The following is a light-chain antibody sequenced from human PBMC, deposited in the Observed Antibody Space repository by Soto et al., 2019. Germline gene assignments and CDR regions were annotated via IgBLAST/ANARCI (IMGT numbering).Light chain of an antibody. V-gene: IGKV3-20*01. CDR3: QQYRSSPNT. CDR1: QSVSSDF. Sequence: EIVLTQSPGTLSLSPGERATLSCRASQSVSSDFLAWYQQKPGQAPRLLIYGASSRATGIPDRFSGSGSGTDFTLTISRLEPEDFAVYYCQQYRSSPNTFGQGTKVEIK. CDR2: GAS. J-gene: IGKJ2*01.